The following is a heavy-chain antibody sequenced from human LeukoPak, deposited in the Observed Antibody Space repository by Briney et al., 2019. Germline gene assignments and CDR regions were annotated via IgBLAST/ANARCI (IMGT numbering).Heavy chain of an antibody. Sequence: GGSLRLSCAASGFTFSSYGMHWVRQAPGKGLEWVAVIWYDGSNKYYADSVKGRFTISRDNSKNTLYLQMNSLRAEDTAVYYCARDTFRSSGPSYWGQGTLVTVSS. CDR1: GFTFSSYG. CDR3: ARDTFRSSGPSY. V-gene: IGHV3-33*01. CDR2: IWYDGSNK. J-gene: IGHJ4*02. D-gene: IGHD6-19*01.